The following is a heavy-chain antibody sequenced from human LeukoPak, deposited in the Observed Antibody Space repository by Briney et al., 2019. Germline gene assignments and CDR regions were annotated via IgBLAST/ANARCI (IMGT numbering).Heavy chain of an antibody. D-gene: IGHD4-17*01. V-gene: IGHV3-30*18. J-gene: IGHJ4*02. CDR1: GFTFSSYG. CDR2: ISYDGSNK. CDR3: AKEPRNGDYEWWQGGNYFDY. Sequence: GRSLRLSCAASGFTFSSYGMHWVRQAPGKGLEWVAVISYDGSNKYYADSVKGRFTLSRDNSKNTLYLQMNSLRAEDTAVYYCAKEPRNGDYEWWQGGNYFDYWGQGTLVTVS.